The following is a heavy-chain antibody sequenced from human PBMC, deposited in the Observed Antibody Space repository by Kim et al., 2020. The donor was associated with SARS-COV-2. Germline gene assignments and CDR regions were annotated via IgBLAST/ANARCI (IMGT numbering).Heavy chain of an antibody. V-gene: IGHV3-9*01. D-gene: IGHD5-12*01. CDR1: GFTFDDYA. J-gene: IGHJ2*01. CDR3: AKEGGRWLQFSWYFDL. Sequence: GGSLRLSCAASGFTFDDYAMHWVRQAPGKGLEWVSGISWNSGSIGYADSVKGRFTISRDNAKNSLYLQMNSLRAEDTALYYCAKEGGRWLQFSWYFDLWGRGTLVTVSS. CDR2: ISWNSGSI.